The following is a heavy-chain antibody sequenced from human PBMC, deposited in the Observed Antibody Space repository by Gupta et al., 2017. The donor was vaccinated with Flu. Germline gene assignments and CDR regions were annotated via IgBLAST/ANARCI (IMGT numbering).Heavy chain of an antibody. V-gene: IGHV4-4*02. D-gene: IGHD3-10*01. CDR2: IYHGGIT. CDR1: DASVTSNHW. J-gene: IGHJ4*02. Sequence: QVQLQESGPGLVKPSGTLYLTCAVSDASVTSNHWWSWVRQPPGKGLEWIGEIYHGGITNYNPSLQSRATLAVDRSKNQFSLTLTSVTAADTAIYYCTTYHYGTAEHYFDYWGQGTLLTVSS. CDR3: TTYHYGTAEHYFDY.